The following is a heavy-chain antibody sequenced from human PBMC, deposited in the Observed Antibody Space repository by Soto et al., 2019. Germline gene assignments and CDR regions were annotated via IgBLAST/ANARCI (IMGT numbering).Heavy chain of an antibody. D-gene: IGHD6-13*01. J-gene: IGHJ3*02. CDR1: GFTFSSYG. Sequence: GGSLRLSCAASGFTFSSYGMNRVRQAPGKGLEWVSSISSSSSYIYYADSVKGRFTISRDNAKNSLYLQMNSLRAEDTAVYYCARALPGSSYAFDIWGQGTMVTASS. CDR2: ISSSSSYI. V-gene: IGHV3-21*01. CDR3: ARALPGSSYAFDI.